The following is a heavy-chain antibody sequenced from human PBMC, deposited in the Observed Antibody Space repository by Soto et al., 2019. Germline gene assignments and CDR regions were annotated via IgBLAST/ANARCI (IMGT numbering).Heavy chain of an antibody. J-gene: IGHJ6*02. Sequence: SETLSLTCTVSGGSISSSSYYWGWIRQPPGKGLEWIGSIYYSGSTYYNPSLKSRVTISVDTSKNQFSLKLSSVTAADTAVYYCASPRGSSSWYTSSNYYGMDVWGQGTTVTVSS. V-gene: IGHV4-39*01. CDR2: IYYSGST. CDR1: GGSISSSSYY. CDR3: ASPRGSSSWYTSSNYYGMDV. D-gene: IGHD6-13*01.